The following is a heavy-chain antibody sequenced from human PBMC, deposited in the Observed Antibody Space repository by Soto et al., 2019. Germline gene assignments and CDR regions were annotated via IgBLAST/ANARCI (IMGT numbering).Heavy chain of an antibody. Sequence: QVQLVESGGGVVQPGRSLRLSCAASGFTFSSYGMHWVRQAPGKGLEWVAVIWNDGSNKYYADSVKGRFTICRDNSKNTLYLQMNSLRAEDTAVYYCAREYYDFWSGFQGTYYYGMDVWGQGTTVTVSS. CDR1: GFTFSSYG. V-gene: IGHV3-33*01. CDR3: AREYYDFWSGFQGTYYYGMDV. J-gene: IGHJ6*02. CDR2: IWNDGSNK. D-gene: IGHD3-3*01.